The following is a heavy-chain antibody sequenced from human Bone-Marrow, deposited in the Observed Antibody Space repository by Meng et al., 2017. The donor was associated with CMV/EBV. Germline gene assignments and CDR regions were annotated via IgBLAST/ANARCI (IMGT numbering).Heavy chain of an antibody. CDR2: MNPNSGNT. Sequence: ASVKVSCKASGYTFTSYDINWVRQATGQGLEWMGWMNPNSGNTGYAQKFQGRVTMTRNTSISTAYMELSSLRSEDTAVYYCARGLGYCISTSCPPGYWGQGTLVTVSS. J-gene: IGHJ4*02. V-gene: IGHV1-8*01. CDR1: GYTFTSYD. D-gene: IGHD2-2*01. CDR3: ARGLGYCISTSCPPGY.